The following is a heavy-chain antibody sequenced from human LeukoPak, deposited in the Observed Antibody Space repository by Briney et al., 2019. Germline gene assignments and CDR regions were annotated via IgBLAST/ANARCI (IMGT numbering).Heavy chain of an antibody. CDR2: ISGSGAYT. J-gene: IGHJ1*01. D-gene: IGHD3-10*01. V-gene: IGHV3-23*01. Sequence: GGSLRLSCAASGFTFSSYAMSWVRQAPGKGLEWVSTISGSGAYTYYADSVKGRFTISRDNSKNTLYLQMDSLRAEDTAVYYCAKYFASGSYYKLPHWGQGTLVTVSS. CDR1: GFTFSSYA. CDR3: AKYFASGSYYKLPH.